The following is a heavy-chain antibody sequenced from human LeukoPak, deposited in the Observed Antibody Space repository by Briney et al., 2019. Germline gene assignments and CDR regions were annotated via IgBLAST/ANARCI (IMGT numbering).Heavy chain of an antibody. Sequence: GESLKISCKDSGYSFTTSWIGWMRQMPGKGLEWMGIIFPRDSDTRYSPSFQGQVTMSADKSISTAYLQWSSLKASATAMYYCAKVRGSGGFVIDYWGQGTVVTVSS. J-gene: IGHJ4*02. CDR2: IFPRDSDT. CDR3: AKVRGSGGFVIDY. V-gene: IGHV5-51*01. CDR1: GYSFTTSW. D-gene: IGHD6-19*01.